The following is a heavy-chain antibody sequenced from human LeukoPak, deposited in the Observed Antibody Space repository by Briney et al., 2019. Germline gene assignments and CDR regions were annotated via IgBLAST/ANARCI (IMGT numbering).Heavy chain of an antibody. CDR2: IYPGDSDT. Sequence: GESPKISCKGSGYSFTSYWIGWVRQMPGKGLEWMGIIYPGDSDTRYSPSFQGQVTISADKSISTAYLQWSSLKASDTAMYYCAVGEAGYSSGWPSGYFQHWGQGTLVTVSS. D-gene: IGHD6-19*01. J-gene: IGHJ1*01. CDR3: AVGEAGYSSGWPSGYFQH. CDR1: GYSFTSYW. V-gene: IGHV5-51*01.